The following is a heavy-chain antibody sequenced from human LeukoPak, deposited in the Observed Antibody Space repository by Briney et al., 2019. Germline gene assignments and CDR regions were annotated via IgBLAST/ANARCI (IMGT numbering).Heavy chain of an antibody. V-gene: IGHV1-18*01. CDR2: IGTYNGNT. D-gene: IGHD6-19*01. CDR3: ARGRLKSVPFTKVAGALDY. CDR1: GYTFSNYG. J-gene: IGHJ4*02. Sequence: GASVRVSCKASGYTFSNYGITWVRQAPGQGLGWRGWIGTYNGNTDYAQKFQGRVIMTADTSTTTAHMELRSLRSDDTAVYYCARGRLKSVPFTKVAGALDYWGQGTRVTVSS.